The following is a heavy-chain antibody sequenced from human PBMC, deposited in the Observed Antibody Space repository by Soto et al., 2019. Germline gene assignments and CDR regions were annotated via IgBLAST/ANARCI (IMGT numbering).Heavy chain of an antibody. CDR3: AKDRDTWHASTSYYYYYGIDV. CDR2: ISYDGSNK. D-gene: IGHD5-12*01. CDR1: GFTFSSYG. J-gene: IGHJ6*02. Sequence: QVQLVESGGGVVQPGRSLRLSCAASGFTFSSYGMHWVRQAPGKGLEWVAVISYDGSNKYYADSVKGRFTISRDNSKNTLYLQMNSLRAEDTAVYYCAKDRDTWHASTSYYYYYGIDVSGHGTTVTVSS. V-gene: IGHV3-30*18.